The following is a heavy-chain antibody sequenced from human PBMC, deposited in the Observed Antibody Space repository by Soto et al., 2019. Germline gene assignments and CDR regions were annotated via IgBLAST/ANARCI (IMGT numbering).Heavy chain of an antibody. J-gene: IGHJ5*02. CDR3: ARGGYYGSGSYWALGWFDT. D-gene: IGHD3-10*01. CDR1: GGSISSGGYS. CDR2: IYHSGST. Sequence: SETLSLTCAVSGGSISSGGYSWSWIRQPPGKGLEWIGYIYHSGSTYYNPSLKSRVTISVDRSKNQFSLKLSSVTAADTAVYYCARGGYYGSGSYWALGWFDTWGQGTLVTVSS. V-gene: IGHV4-30-2*01.